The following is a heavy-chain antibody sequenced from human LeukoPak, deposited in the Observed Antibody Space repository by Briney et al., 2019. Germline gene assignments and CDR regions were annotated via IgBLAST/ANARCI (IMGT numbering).Heavy chain of an antibody. CDR1: GFTFSDLF. CDR3: ASIRGVFGY. Sequence: GGSLRLSCAVSGFTFSDLFMDWVRQAPGKGLEWVGRTIDKGYSYTTEYAASVKGRFTISRDDSKNLVYLQMNGLKTEDTAVYYCASIRGVFGYWGQGTLVTVSS. CDR2: TIDKGYSYTT. J-gene: IGHJ4*02. V-gene: IGHV3-72*01. D-gene: IGHD3-10*01.